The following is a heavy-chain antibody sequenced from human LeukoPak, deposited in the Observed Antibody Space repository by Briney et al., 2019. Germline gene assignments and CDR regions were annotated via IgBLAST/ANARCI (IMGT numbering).Heavy chain of an antibody. J-gene: IGHJ5*02. Sequence: GGSLRLSCAASGFTFSSYAMHWVRQAPGKGLEWVAVISYDGSNKYYADSVKGRSTISRDNSKSTLYLQMNSLRAEDTAVYYCARDLRYDFWSGPHNWFDPWGQGTLVTVSS. V-gene: IGHV3-30-3*01. D-gene: IGHD3-3*01. CDR3: ARDLRYDFWSGPHNWFDP. CDR2: ISYDGSNK. CDR1: GFTFSSYA.